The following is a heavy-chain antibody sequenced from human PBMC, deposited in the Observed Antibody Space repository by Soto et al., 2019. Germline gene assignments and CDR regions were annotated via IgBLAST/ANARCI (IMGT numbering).Heavy chain of an antibody. D-gene: IGHD3-10*01. CDR3: AHRPVYCPGSYYKRPAYFDV. Sequence: SGPTLVNPTQTLTLTCTFSGFSLSTSGVGVGWIRQPPGKALEWLALIYWDDDKRYSPSLKSRLTITKDTSKNQVVLTMTNMDPVDPATYYCAHRPVYCPGSYYKRPAYFDVWRQGTPVTVSS. CDR1: GFSLSTSGVG. V-gene: IGHV2-5*02. CDR2: IYWDDDK. J-gene: IGHJ4*02.